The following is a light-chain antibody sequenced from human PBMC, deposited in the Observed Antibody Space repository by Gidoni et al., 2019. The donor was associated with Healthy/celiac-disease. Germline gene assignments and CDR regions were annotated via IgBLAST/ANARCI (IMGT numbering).Light chain of an antibody. J-gene: IGLJ2*01. V-gene: IGLV2-14*01. Sequence: QSALTPPAPVSGSPGQSITISCTGTSSDVGGYNYVSCYQHHPGKAPKLMIYEVSNRPSGVSNRFSGSKSGNTDSLTISGLQAEDEADYYCSSYTSSSTLGVFGGGTKLTVL. CDR3: SSYTSSSTLGV. CDR1: SSDVGGYNY. CDR2: EVS.